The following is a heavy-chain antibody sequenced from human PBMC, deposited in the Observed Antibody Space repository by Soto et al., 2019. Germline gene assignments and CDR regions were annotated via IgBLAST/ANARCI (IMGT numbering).Heavy chain of an antibody. Sequence: QVQLVQSGAEVKKPGASVKVSCKASGYTFTSYAMHWVRQAPGQRLEWMGWINAGNGNTKYSQKFQGRVTITRDTSASTDYMELSSLRSEDTAVYYCARSDAYYYGSGTPDAFDIWGQGTMVTVSS. CDR2: INAGNGNT. V-gene: IGHV1-3*01. CDR1: GYTFTSYA. D-gene: IGHD3-10*01. CDR3: ARSDAYYYGSGTPDAFDI. J-gene: IGHJ3*02.